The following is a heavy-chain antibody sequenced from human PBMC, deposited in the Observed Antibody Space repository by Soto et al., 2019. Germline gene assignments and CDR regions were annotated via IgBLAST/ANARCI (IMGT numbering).Heavy chain of an antibody. J-gene: IGHJ4*02. CDR3: AKDTAPGFYDANGHLDY. D-gene: IGHD2-8*01. CDR1: GFTFSSYA. V-gene: IGHV3-9*01. CDR2: INWDSGDI. Sequence: HPGGSLRLSCAASGFTFSSYAMHWVQQVPGKGLEWVSGINWDSGDIGYADSVKGRFTISRDNAKNSLYLQMNSLKTEDTALYYCAKDTAPGFYDANGHLDYWGQGTPVTV.